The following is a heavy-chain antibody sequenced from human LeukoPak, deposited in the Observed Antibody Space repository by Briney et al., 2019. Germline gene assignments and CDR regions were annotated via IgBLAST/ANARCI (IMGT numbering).Heavy chain of an antibody. D-gene: IGHD5-18*01. CDR1: GFSFDDYA. CDR3: AKDIGGYHEYYYYYYGMDV. CDR2: ISGEGSST. J-gene: IGHJ6*02. V-gene: IGHV3-43*02. Sequence: GRSLRLSCAASGFSFDDYAMNWVRQAPGKGLEWVSLISGEGSSTYYEDSVKGRFTISRDNSKNSLYLQMNSLRTEDTALYFCAKDIGGYHEYYYYYYGMDVWGQGTTVTVSS.